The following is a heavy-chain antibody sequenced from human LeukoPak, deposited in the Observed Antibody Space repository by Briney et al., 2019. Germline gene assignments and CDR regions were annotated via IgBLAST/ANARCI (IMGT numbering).Heavy chain of an antibody. CDR1: GGSISSYY. CDR3: ARGYSNLIDY. V-gene: IGHV3-48*03. D-gene: IGHD4-11*01. CDR2: ISSSGSTI. J-gene: IGHJ4*02. Sequence: LSLTCTVSGGSISSYYWSWVRQAPGKGLEWVSYISSSGSTIYYADSVKGRFTISRDNAKNSLYLQMNSLRAEDTAVYYCARGYSNLIDYWGQGTLVTVSS.